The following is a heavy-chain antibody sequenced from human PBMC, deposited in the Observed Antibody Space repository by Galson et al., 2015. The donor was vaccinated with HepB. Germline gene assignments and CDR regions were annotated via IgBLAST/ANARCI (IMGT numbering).Heavy chain of an antibody. Sequence: SLRLSCAASGFSFDDYAMYWVRQAPGKGLEWVSGISWSSGSIGYADSVKGRFTISRDNAKNSLYLEMNSLRTEDTAFYYCAKALGEDYTEFYYSYAMDVWGQGTTVTVSS. J-gene: IGHJ6*02. D-gene: IGHD4-11*01. CDR1: GFSFDDYA. CDR3: AKALGEDYTEFYYSYAMDV. V-gene: IGHV3-9*01. CDR2: ISWSSGSI.